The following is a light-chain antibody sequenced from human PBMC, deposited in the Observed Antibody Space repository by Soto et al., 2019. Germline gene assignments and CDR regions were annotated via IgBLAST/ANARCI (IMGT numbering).Light chain of an antibody. CDR2: EVT. CDR3: TSYTTSTTWV. V-gene: IGLV2-14*01. CDR1: SSDVAGYNH. J-gene: IGLJ3*02. Sequence: QSALTQPASVSGSPGQSITISCTGTSSDVAGYNHVSWYQHHPGKAPKLMIYEVTKRPSGVSNRFSGSKSGDTASLTISGLQAEDEADYYCTSYTTSTTWVFGGGTKVTVL.